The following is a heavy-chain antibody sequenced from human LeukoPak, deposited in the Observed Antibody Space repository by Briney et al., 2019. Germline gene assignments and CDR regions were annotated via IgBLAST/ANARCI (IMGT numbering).Heavy chain of an antibody. V-gene: IGHV3-23*01. CDR1: GFTFSNYA. Sequence: GGSLRLSCSASGFTFSNYAMHWVRQAPGKGLEWVSAISGSGGSTYYADSVKGRFTISRDNSKNTLYLQMNSLRAEDTAVYYCAKAFGMATYYFDYWGQGTLVTVSS. CDR3: AKAFGMATYYFDY. D-gene: IGHD1-14*01. CDR2: ISGSGGST. J-gene: IGHJ4*02.